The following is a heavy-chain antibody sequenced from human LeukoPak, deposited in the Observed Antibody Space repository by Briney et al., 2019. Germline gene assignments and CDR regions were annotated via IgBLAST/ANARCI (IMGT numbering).Heavy chain of an antibody. CDR1: GGSISSGGCY. J-gene: IGHJ4*02. Sequence: SRTPSLTCTVAGGSISSGGCYGSWIRQHPGEGLEWIGYIYYNGSTYYSPSLKSRVTISVDTSKTHCSLKRSAVTAADTAVYYCARDREIWGQGTLVTVSS. D-gene: IGHD5-24*01. CDR3: ARDREI. CDR2: IYYNGST. V-gene: IGHV4-31*03.